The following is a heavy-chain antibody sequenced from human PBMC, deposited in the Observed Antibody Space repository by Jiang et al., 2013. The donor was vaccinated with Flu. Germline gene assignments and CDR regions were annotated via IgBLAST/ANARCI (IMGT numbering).Heavy chain of an antibody. J-gene: IGHJ3*02. V-gene: IGHV4-38-2*02. CDR2: IYHGGNT. CDR3: ARDRKVYYFDSSGHDDAFDI. CDR1: GHSINSGDYY. Sequence: LLKPSETLSLTCTVSGHSINSGDYYWGWIRQPPGKGLEWIGSIYHGGNTYYSPSLNSRVTISVDTSKNQFSLKLSSVTAPDTAVYYCARDRKVYYFDSSGHDDAFDIWGQGTMVTVSS. D-gene: IGHD3-22*01.